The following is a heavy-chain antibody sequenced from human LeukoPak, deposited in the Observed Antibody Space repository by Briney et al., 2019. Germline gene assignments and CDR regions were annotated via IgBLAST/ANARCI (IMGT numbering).Heavy chain of an antibody. CDR1: GFTFSSYE. CDR3: ARKDYGGYAYYYYGLDV. D-gene: IGHD5-12*01. CDR2: ISSSGSTK. V-gene: IGHV3-48*03. Sequence: PGGSLRLSCAASGFTFSSYEMNGVRQAPGKGLEWVSYISSSGSTKYYADSVKGRFTISIDNAKNSLYLQMNSLRAEDTAVYYCARKDYGGYAYYYYGLDVWGKGTTVTVSS. J-gene: IGHJ6*04.